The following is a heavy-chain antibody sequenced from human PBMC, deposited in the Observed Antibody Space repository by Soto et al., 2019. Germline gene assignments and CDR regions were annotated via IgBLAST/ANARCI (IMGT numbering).Heavy chain of an antibody. CDR3: ARTTVDADFDY. Sequence: SETLSLTCAVSGGSISSGGYSWSWIRQPPGKGLEWIGYIYHSGSTYYNPSLKSRVTISVDRSKNQFSLKLSSVTAADTAVYYCARTTVDADFDYWGQGTLVTVSS. CDR2: IYHSGST. J-gene: IGHJ4*02. CDR1: GGSISSGGYS. V-gene: IGHV4-30-2*01. D-gene: IGHD4-17*01.